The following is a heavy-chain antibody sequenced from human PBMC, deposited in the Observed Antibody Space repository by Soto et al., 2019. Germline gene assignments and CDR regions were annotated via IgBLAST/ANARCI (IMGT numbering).Heavy chain of an antibody. CDR1: GYTFSNYG. V-gene: IGHV1-18*04. Sequence: VASVKVSCKASGYTFSNYGISWVRQAPGQGLEWMGWISGYNGKTYFAQRLQGRVTMTTDTSTSTAYMELRSLGSDDTAVYYCAREANCGGDCPSPAEYSQHWGQGTLVTVSS. CDR2: ISGYNGKT. D-gene: IGHD2-21*02. J-gene: IGHJ1*01. CDR3: AREANCGGDCPSPAEYSQH.